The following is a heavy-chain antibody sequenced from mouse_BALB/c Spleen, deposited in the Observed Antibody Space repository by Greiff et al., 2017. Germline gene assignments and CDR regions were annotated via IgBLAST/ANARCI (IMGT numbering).Heavy chain of an antibody. V-gene: IGHV1-9*01. CDR3: ARERAYGSSPAWFAY. CDR1: GYTFSSYW. D-gene: IGHD1-1*01. J-gene: IGHJ3*01. CDR2: ILPGSGST. Sequence: VQLQQSGAELMKPGASVKISCKATGYTFSSYWIEWVKQRPGHGLEWIGEILPGSGSTNYNEKFKGKATFTADTSSNTAYMQLSSLTSEDSAVYYCARERAYGSSPAWFAYWGQGTLVTVSA.